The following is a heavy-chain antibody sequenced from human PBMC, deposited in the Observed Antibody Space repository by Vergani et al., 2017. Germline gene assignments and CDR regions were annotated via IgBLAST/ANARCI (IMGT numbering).Heavy chain of an antibody. CDR1: GYTFTSYG. CDR3: ARGRGSSGWDNYYYYYGMDV. V-gene: IGHV1-69*04. CDR2: IIPNLGIA. Sequence: QVQLVQSGAEVKKPGASVKVSCKASGYTFTSYGISWVRQAPGQGLEWMGRIIPNLGIANYAQKFQGRVTITADNSTSTAYMELSSLRSEDTAVYYCARGRGSSGWDNYYYYYGMDVWGQGTTVTVSS. J-gene: IGHJ6*02. D-gene: IGHD6-19*01.